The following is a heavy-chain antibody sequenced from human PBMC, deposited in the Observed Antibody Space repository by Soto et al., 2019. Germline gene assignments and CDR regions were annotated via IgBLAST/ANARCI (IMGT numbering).Heavy chain of an antibody. V-gene: IGHV4-59*08. CDR1: DPSITTYY. Sequence: PSETLSLTCTVPDPSITTYYWSWIRQPPGKGLEWIGCIYYTGNTYYNPSLKSRDTMSVDTPKNQFSLKLSSVTAADTAVYYCARQGSRYYYDSRGYFLDYWGPGTLVTVSS. D-gene: IGHD3-22*01. J-gene: IGHJ4*02. CDR2: IYYTGNT. CDR3: ARQGSRYYYDSRGYFLDY.